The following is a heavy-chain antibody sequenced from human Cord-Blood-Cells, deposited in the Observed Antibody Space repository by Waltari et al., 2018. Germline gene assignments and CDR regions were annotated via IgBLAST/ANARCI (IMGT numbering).Heavy chain of an antibody. Sequence: QLQLQESGPGLVKPSETLSLPCTVSVGSLSSSSYYWGWIRPPPGKGLVWIGSIYYSGSTYYNPSLKSRVTISVDTSKNQFSLKLSSVTAADTAVYYCAGVRGAIAPYYYYYYMDVWGKGTTVTVSS. V-gene: IGHV4-39*07. CDR1: VGSLSSSSYY. CDR3: AGVRGAIAPYYYYYYMDV. CDR2: IYYSGST. D-gene: IGHD3-10*01. J-gene: IGHJ6*03.